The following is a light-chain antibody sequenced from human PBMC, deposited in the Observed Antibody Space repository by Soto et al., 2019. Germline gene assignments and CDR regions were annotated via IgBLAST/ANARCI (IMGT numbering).Light chain of an antibody. Sequence: DIQMTQSPSTLSASVGDRVTSTCRASPSISSWLAWYQQKPGKAPKLLIYDASSVESGAPSRFSGSGSGTEVPLTISSLQHDDFATYYCQQYKSYSPWTFGQGTKVEIQ. J-gene: IGKJ1*01. CDR3: QQYKSYSPWT. CDR2: DAS. CDR1: PSISSW. V-gene: IGKV1-5*01.